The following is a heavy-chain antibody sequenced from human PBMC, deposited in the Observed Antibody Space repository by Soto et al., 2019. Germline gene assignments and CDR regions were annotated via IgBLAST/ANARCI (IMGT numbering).Heavy chain of an antibody. CDR2: IHNSGTS. D-gene: IGHD5-12*01. J-gene: IGHJ5*02. CDR1: GASVSGYY. Sequence: QVQLQETGPGLVKPSETLSLTCSVSGASVSGYYWSWIRQTPGKGLEWIGNIHNSGTSKYNPSLKRRVPISLDTSKNEFSLKITYVTTADTAVYYCARGPQWLRSDNWFDPWGQGNLVTVSS. V-gene: IGHV4-59*02. CDR3: ARGPQWLRSDNWFDP.